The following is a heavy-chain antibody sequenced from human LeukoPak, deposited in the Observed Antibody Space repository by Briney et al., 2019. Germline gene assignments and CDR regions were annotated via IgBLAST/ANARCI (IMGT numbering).Heavy chain of an antibody. V-gene: IGHV3-30*02. D-gene: IGHD1-26*01. J-gene: IGHJ4*02. CDR1: GFSFSGYG. Sequence: GGSLRLSCAASGFSFSGYGMHRVRQVPGKGLEWVAFIRYDGSKEDYADNVKGRFTISRDNSKNTLYLQMNSLRAEDTAIYYCAKEYTGTFSPFPSYFDNWGQGTLVTVSS. CDR3: AKEYTGTFSPFPSYFDN. CDR2: IRYDGSKE.